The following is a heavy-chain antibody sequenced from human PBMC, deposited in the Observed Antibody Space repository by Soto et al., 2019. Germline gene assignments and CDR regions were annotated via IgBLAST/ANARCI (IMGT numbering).Heavy chain of an antibody. CDR3: AKDQEGEPDYYFDY. CDR2: ISGSGDST. Sequence: EVQLLESGGGLVQPGGSLRLSCAASGLTFSTYAMTWDRQAPGKGQEWVSGISGSGDSTYYADSVKGRFTISRDNSKNTLYLQTNSLRADDTAVYYCAKDQEGEPDYYFDYWGQGTLVTVSS. D-gene: IGHD3-16*01. J-gene: IGHJ4*02. V-gene: IGHV3-23*01. CDR1: GLTFSTYA.